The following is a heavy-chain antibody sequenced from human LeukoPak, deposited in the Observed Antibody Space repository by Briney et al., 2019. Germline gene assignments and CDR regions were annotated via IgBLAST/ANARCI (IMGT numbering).Heavy chain of an antibody. CDR3: ARGLGEKIRRIVVVIKGSNWFDP. CDR2: IYYSGST. CDR1: GGSISSGGYY. Sequence: SETLSLTCTVSGGSISSGGYYWSWIRQHPGKGLEWIGYIYYSGSTYYNPSLKSRVTISVDTSKNQFSLKLSSVTAADTAVYYCARGLGEKIRRIVVVIKGSNWFDPWGQGTLVTVSS. D-gene: IGHD3-22*01. J-gene: IGHJ5*02. V-gene: IGHV4-31*03.